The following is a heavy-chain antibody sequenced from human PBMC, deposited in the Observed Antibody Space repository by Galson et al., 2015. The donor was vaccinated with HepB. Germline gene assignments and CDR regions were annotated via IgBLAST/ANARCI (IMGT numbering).Heavy chain of an antibody. CDR1: GFTFSSFSSYA. Sequence: SLRPSCAASGFTFSSFSSYAMHWIRQSPGKGLEWVAVISYDGNNKYYADSVKGRFTNSKDNSKTTLFLQMNSLRIDDTAVYYCARDSSGAAAATNLSWFDTWGQGTLVTVSS. CDR3: ARDSSGAAAATNLSWFDT. V-gene: IGHV3-30-3*01. D-gene: IGHD6-13*01. CDR2: ISYDGNNK. J-gene: IGHJ5*02.